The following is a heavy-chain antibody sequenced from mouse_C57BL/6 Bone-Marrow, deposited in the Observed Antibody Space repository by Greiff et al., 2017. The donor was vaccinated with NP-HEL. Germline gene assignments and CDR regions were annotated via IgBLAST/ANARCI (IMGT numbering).Heavy chain of an antibody. D-gene: IGHD2-4*01. CDR3: VRRDYDRGFAY. V-gene: IGHV10-3*01. J-gene: IGHJ3*01. CDR2: IRSKSSHSTT. CDR1: GFTFNTYA. Sequence: EVKLMESGGGLVQPKGSLKLSCAASGFTFNTYAMHWVRQAPGKGLEWVARIRSKSSHSTTYYADSVKDRFTISRDNSQSRLYLQMNNLKTEDTAMYYCVRRDYDRGFAYWGQGTLVTVSA.